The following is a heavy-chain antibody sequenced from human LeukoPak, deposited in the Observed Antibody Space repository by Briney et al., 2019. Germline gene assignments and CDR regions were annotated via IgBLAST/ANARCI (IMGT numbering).Heavy chain of an antibody. CDR1: GDSITGYY. J-gene: IGHJ6*03. V-gene: IGHV4-59*04. Sequence: SETLSLTCSVSGDSITGYYWGWIRQPPGKGLEWIGNIYYTGNTYYNSSLKSRVTISLDTSKNQFSLKVISMTAADTAVYYCAATYQLQNYYYYYMDVWGKGTTVTISS. CDR3: AATYQLQNYYYYYMDV. CDR2: IYYTGNT. D-gene: IGHD2-2*01.